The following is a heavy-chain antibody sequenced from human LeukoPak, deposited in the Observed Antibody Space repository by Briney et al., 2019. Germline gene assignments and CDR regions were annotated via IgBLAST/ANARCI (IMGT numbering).Heavy chain of an antibody. CDR1: GFTFSTYW. CDR2: IKQDGSEK. D-gene: IGHD4-11*01. Sequence: GGSLRLSCVASGFTFSTYWMTWVRQAPGKGLEWVANIKQDGSEKNYVDSVKGRFTISRDNVKNSLYLQMNSLRAEDTAVYYCAREAGLQYRHYHYMDVWGKGTTVTVSS. J-gene: IGHJ6*03. V-gene: IGHV3-7*01. CDR3: AREAGLQYRHYHYMDV.